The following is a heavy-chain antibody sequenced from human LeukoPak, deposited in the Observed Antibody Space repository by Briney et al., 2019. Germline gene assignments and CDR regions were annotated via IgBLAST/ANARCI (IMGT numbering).Heavy chain of an antibody. V-gene: IGHV3-23*01. CDR1: GFTFTKYA. CDR2: IGGSGTKT. D-gene: IGHD3-10*01. Sequence: GGSLRLSCAASGFTFTKYAMSWVRQAAGKGLEWVSAIGGSGTKTFYAESVKGRFTISRDNSKNTLYLQMNSLRAEDTAVYYCAKGAFLGWFGELTQYYFDYWGQGTLVTVSS. J-gene: IGHJ4*02. CDR3: AKGAFLGWFGELTQYYFDY.